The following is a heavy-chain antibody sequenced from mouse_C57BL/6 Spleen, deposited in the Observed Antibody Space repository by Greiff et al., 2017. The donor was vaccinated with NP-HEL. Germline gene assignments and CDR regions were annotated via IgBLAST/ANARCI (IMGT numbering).Heavy chain of an antibody. J-gene: IGHJ2*01. CDR2: INPYNGGT. CDR3: ARGARSPYFDY. V-gene: IGHV1-19*01. CDR1: GYTFTDYY. Sequence: EVQLQQSGPVLVKPGASVKMSCKASGYTFTDYYMNWVKQSHGKSLEWIGVINPYNGGTSYNQKFKGKATLTVDKSSSTAYMELNSLTSEDSAVYYCARGARSPYFDYWGQGTTLTVSS.